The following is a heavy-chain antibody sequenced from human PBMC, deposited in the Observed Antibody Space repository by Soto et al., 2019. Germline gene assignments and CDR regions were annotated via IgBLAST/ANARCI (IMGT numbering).Heavy chain of an antibody. CDR2: INHSGST. D-gene: IGHD3-3*01. J-gene: IGHJ4*02. Sequence: SETLSLTCAVYGGSFSGYYWSWIRQPPGKGLEWIGEINHSGSTNYNPSLKSRVTISVDTSKNQFSLKLSSVTAADTAVYYCARGWRYCFWGGSGLLDFWGRGTLVTGSS. CDR1: GGSFSGYY. CDR3: ARGWRYCFWGGSGLLDF. V-gene: IGHV4-34*01.